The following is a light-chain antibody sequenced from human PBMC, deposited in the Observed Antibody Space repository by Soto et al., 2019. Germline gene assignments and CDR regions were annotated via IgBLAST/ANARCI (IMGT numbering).Light chain of an antibody. CDR2: DAS. Sequence: EIQMTQSPSTVSASVGDRVTITCRASQSISSSLAWYQQKPGKAPKVLIYDASSLDSGIPSRFSGSGYGTEFTLTVRSLQPGDFAIYSCQQYESYPYSFGQGTKLEIK. CDR1: QSISSS. CDR3: QQYESYPYS. V-gene: IGKV1-5*01. J-gene: IGKJ2*01.